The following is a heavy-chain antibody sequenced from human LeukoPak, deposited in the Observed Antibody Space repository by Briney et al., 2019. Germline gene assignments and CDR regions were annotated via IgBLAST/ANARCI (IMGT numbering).Heavy chain of an antibody. J-gene: IGHJ5*02. CDR1: GDSVSSSY. Sequence: SETLSLTCTVSGDSVSSSYWNWIRQPPGKGLEWIGYIYYSGSANYNPSLKSRVTISVDTSKNQFSLKLSSVTAADTAVYYCARGVKAETSGQGTLVTVSS. D-gene: IGHD1-14*01. V-gene: IGHV4-59*02. CDR2: IYYSGSA. CDR3: ARGVKAET.